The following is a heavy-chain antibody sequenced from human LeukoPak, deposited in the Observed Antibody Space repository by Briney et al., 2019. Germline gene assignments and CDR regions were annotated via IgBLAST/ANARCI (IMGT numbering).Heavy chain of an antibody. V-gene: IGHV4-59*12. D-gene: IGHD6-6*01. Sequence: SETLSLTCTVSGGSISSYYWSWIRQPPGKGLEWIGYIYYSGSTNYNPSLKSRVTISVDTSKNQFSLKLSSVTAADTAVYYCAREAARPPMHFDYWGQGTLVTVSS. CDR2: IYYSGST. J-gene: IGHJ4*02. CDR1: GGSISSYY. CDR3: AREAARPPMHFDY.